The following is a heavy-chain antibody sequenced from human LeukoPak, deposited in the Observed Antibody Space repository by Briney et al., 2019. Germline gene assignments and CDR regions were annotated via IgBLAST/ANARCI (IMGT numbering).Heavy chain of an antibody. CDR2: IYYSGST. D-gene: IGHD2-8*01. V-gene: IGHV4-31*03. Sequence: PSQTLSLTCTVSGGSISSGGYYWSWIRQHPGKGLERIGYIYYSGSTYYNPALKSRVTISVDTSKNQFSLKLSSVTAADTAVYYCARSGVLKWFDPWGQGTLVTVSS. J-gene: IGHJ5*02. CDR1: GGSISSGGYY. CDR3: ARSGVLKWFDP.